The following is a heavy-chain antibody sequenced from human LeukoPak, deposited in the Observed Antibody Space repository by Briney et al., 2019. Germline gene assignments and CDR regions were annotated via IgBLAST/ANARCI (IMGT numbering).Heavy chain of an antibody. CDR3: ARTSSTWYGGVGDY. CDR1: GYTFTSYG. Sequence: VASVKVSCKPSGYTFTSYGISWGRQAPGQGLEWMGWISAYNGNTKNAQKFQGRVTMTTDTSTSTAYMELRSLRSDDTAVYYCARTSSTWYGGVGDYWGQGTLVTVSS. CDR2: ISAYNGNT. J-gene: IGHJ4*02. V-gene: IGHV1-18*01. D-gene: IGHD6-13*01.